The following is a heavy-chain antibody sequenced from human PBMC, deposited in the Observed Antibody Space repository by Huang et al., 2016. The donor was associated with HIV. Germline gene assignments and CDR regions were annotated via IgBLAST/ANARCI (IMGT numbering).Heavy chain of an antibody. CDR3: ARPRMTATSSDSTWSFFDS. CDR1: GGSLSDHY. J-gene: IGHJ4*02. Sequence: QVQLQQWGAGLLKPSGALSLKCAVYGGSLSDHYWTWLRLSPGKRLEWIGELNHRGLSTYKPSLRSRVTMSVDMSKNQFSLNLTSLTAADTAVYYCARPRMTATSSDSTWSFFDSWGQGTLVIVSS. V-gene: IGHV4-34*02. D-gene: IGHD2-21*02. CDR2: LNHRGLS.